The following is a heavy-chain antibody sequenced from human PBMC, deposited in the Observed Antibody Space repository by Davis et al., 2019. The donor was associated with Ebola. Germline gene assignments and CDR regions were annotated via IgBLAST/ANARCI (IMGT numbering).Heavy chain of an antibody. J-gene: IGHJ5*02. CDR3: ARGHRVPQGPFGP. D-gene: IGHD2-2*01. CDR2: IYYSGST. CDR1: GGSISSSSYY. Sequence: PSETLSLTCTVSGGSISSSSYYWSWIRQPPGKGLEWIGYIYYSGSTNYNPSLKSRVTISVDTSKNQFSLKLSSVTAADTAVYYCARGHRVPQGPFGPWGQGTLVTVSS. V-gene: IGHV4-61*01.